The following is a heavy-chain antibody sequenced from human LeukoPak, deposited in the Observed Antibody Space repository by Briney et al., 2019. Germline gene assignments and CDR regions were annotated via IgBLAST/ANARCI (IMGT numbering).Heavy chain of an antibody. CDR1: GFTFTDYY. Sequence: GGSLRLSCAASGFTFTDYYMNWIRQAPGKGLEWVSYISGTGDIIHYAGSVKGRFTVSRDNAKDSVFLQMSSLRDEDTAIYYCTTIPGYRLFFWGQGTRVSVSS. CDR3: TTIPGYRLFF. V-gene: IGHV3-11*01. D-gene: IGHD5-18*01. J-gene: IGHJ1*01. CDR2: ISGTGDII.